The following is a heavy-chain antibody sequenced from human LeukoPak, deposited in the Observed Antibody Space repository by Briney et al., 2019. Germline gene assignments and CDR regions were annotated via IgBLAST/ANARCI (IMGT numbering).Heavy chain of an antibody. D-gene: IGHD2-2*01. J-gene: IGHJ5*02. Sequence: ASVKVSCKASGYTFTGYYMHWVRQAPGQGLEWMAWIDPKSGATNYAQRFQGRVTMTRDTSISTAYMELSRLRSDDTAVYYCARSSPIVVVPAAGNWFDPWGQGTLVTVSS. CDR3: ARSSPIVVVPAAGNWFDP. V-gene: IGHV1-2*02. CDR1: GYTFTGYY. CDR2: IDPKSGAT.